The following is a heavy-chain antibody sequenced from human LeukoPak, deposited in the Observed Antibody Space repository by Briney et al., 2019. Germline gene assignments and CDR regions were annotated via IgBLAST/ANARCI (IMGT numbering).Heavy chain of an antibody. V-gene: IGHV3-23*01. D-gene: IGHD5-12*01. J-gene: IGHJ4*02. CDR2: ISGSGDST. CDR3: ARVGYSGYDYDY. Sequence: GGSLRLSCEASGFTFSSYAMSWVRQAPGKGLEWVSVISGSGDSTYYADSVEGRCTISRDNSKDALYLQMNSLRAEDTAVYYCARVGYSGYDYDYWGQGTLVTISS. CDR1: GFTFSSYA.